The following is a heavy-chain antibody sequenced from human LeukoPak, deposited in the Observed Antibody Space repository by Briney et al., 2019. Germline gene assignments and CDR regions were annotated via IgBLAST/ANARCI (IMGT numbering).Heavy chain of an antibody. D-gene: IGHD3-3*01. CDR3: AREIEEGHRITMSGVVIMVWFDH. J-gene: IGHJ5*02. Sequence: SETLSLTCTVDGYSFSGSNYHWGWIRQPPGKGLEWIVSVFHSGSTYYNPSLKSRVTISIDTSKNQFSLSVTSVTAADTAIYYYAREIEEGHRITMSGVVIMVWFDHRGQGTLVTVSS. CDR1: GYSFSGSNYH. V-gene: IGHV4-39*07. CDR2: VFHSGST.